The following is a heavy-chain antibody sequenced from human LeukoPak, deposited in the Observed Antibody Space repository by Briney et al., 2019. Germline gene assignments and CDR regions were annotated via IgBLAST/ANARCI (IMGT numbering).Heavy chain of an antibody. CDR1: GGSISSSSYY. J-gene: IGHJ5*02. CDR2: IYYSGST. Sequence: SETLSLTCTVSGGSISSSSYYWGWIRQPPGQGREWIGSIYYSGSTYYNPSLKSHVTISVDTSKNQFSLKLSTVTAADTAVYYCARGPGILDPWGQGTLVTVSS. V-gene: IGHV4-39*07. D-gene: IGHD6-13*01. CDR3: ARGPGILDP.